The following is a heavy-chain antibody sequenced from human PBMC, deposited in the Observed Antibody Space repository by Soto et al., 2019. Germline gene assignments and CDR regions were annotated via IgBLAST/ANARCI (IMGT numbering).Heavy chain of an antibody. V-gene: IGHV4-59*01. CDR2: IYYSGTT. CDR3: ARVPSVTRPYYFDY. Sequence: SETLSLTCTFSGGSISSSYWSWIRQPPGKTLEWIGYIYYSGTTNYNPSLKSRVTISIDTSKSQFSLELSSVTAADTAVYFCARVPSVTRPYYFDYWGQGTLVTVSS. D-gene: IGHD2-21*02. CDR1: GGSISSSY. J-gene: IGHJ4*02.